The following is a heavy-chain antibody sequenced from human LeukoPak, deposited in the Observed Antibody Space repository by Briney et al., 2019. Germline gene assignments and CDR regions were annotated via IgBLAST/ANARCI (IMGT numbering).Heavy chain of an antibody. CDR1: GFTFSNFG. V-gene: IGHV3-NL1*01. Sequence: GGSLRLSCAASGFTFSNFGMHWVRQAPGKGLEWVSVIYSGGSTYYADSVKGRFTISRDNSKNTLYLQMNSLRAEDTAVYYCVTHYGSSGYQGYWGQGTLVTVSS. CDR3: VTHYGSSGYQGY. J-gene: IGHJ4*02. D-gene: IGHD3-22*01. CDR2: IYSGGST.